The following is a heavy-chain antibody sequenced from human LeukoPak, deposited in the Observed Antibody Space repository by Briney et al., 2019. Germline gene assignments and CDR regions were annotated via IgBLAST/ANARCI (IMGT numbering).Heavy chain of an antibody. CDR1: GYTFTGYY. J-gene: IGHJ3*02. V-gene: IGHV1-18*04. CDR3: ARNCPPYYDFWSGNGDAFDI. CDR2: ISAYNGNT. Sequence: ASVKVSCKASGYTFTGYYMHWVRQAPGQGLEWMGWISAYNGNTNYAQKLQGRVTMTTDTSTSTAYMELRSLRSDDTAVYYCARNCPPYYDFWSGNGDAFDIWGQGTMVTVSS. D-gene: IGHD3-3*01.